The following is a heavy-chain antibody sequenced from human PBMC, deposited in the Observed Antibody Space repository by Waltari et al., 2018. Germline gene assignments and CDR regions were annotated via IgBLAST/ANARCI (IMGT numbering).Heavy chain of an antibody. V-gene: IGHV1-69*14. CDR2: IIPIVGTA. Sequence: QVQLVQSGAEVKKPGSSVKVSCKASGGTFSSYAISWVRQAPGQGLEWMGGIIPIVGTANDAVKIQDEVTITADKSTSTAYMELSSVRSEDTAVYYCARAGKATTLDYWGQGTLVTVSS. CDR1: GGTFSSYA. CDR3: ARAGKATTLDY. J-gene: IGHJ4*02. D-gene: IGHD1-1*01.